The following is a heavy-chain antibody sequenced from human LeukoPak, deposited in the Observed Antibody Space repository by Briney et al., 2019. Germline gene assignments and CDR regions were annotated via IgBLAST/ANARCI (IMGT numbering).Heavy chain of an antibody. CDR1: GDSLNDHY. V-gene: IGHV4-59*08. CDR2: IYSSVSN. Sequence: SETLSLTCTVSGDSLNDHYWSWIRQPPGEGLEWITYIYSSVSNNYNPSLKSRITILIEKSKSHFSFKLTSVTAADAGVYYWARQRCSGGSCYRVDQLYYMDVWGKGTTVTVSS. D-gene: IGHD2-15*01. J-gene: IGHJ6*03. CDR3: ARQRCSGGSCYRVDQLYYMDV.